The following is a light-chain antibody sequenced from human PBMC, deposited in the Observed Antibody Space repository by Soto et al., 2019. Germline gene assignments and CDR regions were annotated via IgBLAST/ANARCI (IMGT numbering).Light chain of an antibody. CDR2: GAS. V-gene: IGKV3D-11*02. Sequence: IVLTQSPGTLSLTPGERATLPCRASQSVSNNYLAWYQQKPGQAPRLLIYGASNRATGIPDRFSGSGPGTDFTLTISSLDPEDFAVYYCQQRTSWPTCGGGTKADI. J-gene: IGKJ4*01. CDR1: QSVSNNY. CDR3: QQRTSWPT.